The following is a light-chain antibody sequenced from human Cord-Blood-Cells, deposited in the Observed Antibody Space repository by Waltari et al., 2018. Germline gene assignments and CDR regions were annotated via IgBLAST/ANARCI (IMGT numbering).Light chain of an antibody. CDR1: RSNIGSNY. CDR2: RNN. V-gene: IGLV1-47*01. J-gene: IGLJ1*01. CDR3: AAWDDSLSGYV. Sequence: QSVLTQPPSASGTPGQRVTISCSGSRSNIGSNYVYWYQQLPGTAPKLLIYRNNPRPSGVPDRFSGSKSGTSASLAISGLRSEDEADYYCAAWDDSLSGYVFGTGTKVTVL.